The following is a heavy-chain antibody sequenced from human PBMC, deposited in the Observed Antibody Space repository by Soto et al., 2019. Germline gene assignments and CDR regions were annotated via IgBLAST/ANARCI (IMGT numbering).Heavy chain of an antibody. CDR2: ISGSGIST. D-gene: IGHD6-6*01. CDR3: AKELVVPDWSFAL. CDR1: EITFRSYA. Sequence: DVQLLASGGGLVQPGGSLRLTCAASEITFRSYAMSWVRQAPGKGLEWVSGISGSGISTHYADSVKGRFTVSRDNSNNTLYLQMNSLRAEDTAVYNCAKELVVPDWSFALWGRGTLVTFSS. V-gene: IGHV3-23*01. J-gene: IGHJ2*01.